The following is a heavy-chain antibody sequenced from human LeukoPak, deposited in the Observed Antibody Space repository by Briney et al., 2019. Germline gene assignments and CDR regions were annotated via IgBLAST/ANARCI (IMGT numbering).Heavy chain of an antibody. CDR3: AKRGASSGYYAAFDI. CDR1: GFTFSSHG. V-gene: IGHV3-23*01. CDR2: ISGSGGST. J-gene: IGHJ3*02. D-gene: IGHD6-19*01. Sequence: GGSLRLSCAASGFTFSSHGMSWVRQAPGKGLEWVSAISGSGGSTYYADSVKGRFTISRDNSKNTMFLQMNSLRAEDTAVYYCAKRGASSGYYAAFDIWGQGTMVTVSS.